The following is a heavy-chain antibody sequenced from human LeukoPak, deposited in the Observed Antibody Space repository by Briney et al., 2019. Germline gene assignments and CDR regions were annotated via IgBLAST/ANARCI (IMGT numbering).Heavy chain of an antibody. D-gene: IGHD2-21*01. J-gene: IGHJ4*02. CDR3: ARRVRTYCGGDCWGHFDY. V-gene: IGHV4-34*01. Sequence: PSETLSLTCIVYGGSFSGYYWSWIRQPPGKGLEWIGEINHSGSTNYNPSLKSRVTISVDTSKNQFSLKLSSVTAADTAVYYCARRVRTYCGGDCWGHFDYWGQGTLVTVSS. CDR1: GGSFSGYY. CDR2: INHSGST.